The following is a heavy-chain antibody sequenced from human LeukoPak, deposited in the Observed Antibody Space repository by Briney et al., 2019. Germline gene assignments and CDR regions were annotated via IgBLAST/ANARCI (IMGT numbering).Heavy chain of an antibody. J-gene: IGHJ4*02. CDR1: GGSVSSGGYY. CDR3: ARQHED. Sequence: PSETLSLTCTVSGGSVSSGGYYWSWIRQHPGKGLEWIGYIYYSGSTYYNPSLRSRVTISIDTSKNQFPLNLSSVTAADTAVYYCARQHEDWGQGTLVTVSS. CDR2: IYYSGST. V-gene: IGHV4-31*02.